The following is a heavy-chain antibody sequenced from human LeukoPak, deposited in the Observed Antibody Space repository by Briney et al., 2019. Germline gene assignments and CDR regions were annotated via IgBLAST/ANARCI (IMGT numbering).Heavy chain of an antibody. D-gene: IGHD4-17*01. CDR2: ISNSGGTI. CDR1: GFTFSSYE. CDR3: ARDRSTVTTGWFDP. Sequence: PGGSLRLSCAASGFTFSSYEMNWVRQAPGKGLEWVSYISNSGGTIYYTDSVKGRFTISRDNAKNSLYLQMNSLRAEDTAVYYCARDRSTVTTGWFDPWGQGTLVTVSS. V-gene: IGHV3-48*03. J-gene: IGHJ5*02.